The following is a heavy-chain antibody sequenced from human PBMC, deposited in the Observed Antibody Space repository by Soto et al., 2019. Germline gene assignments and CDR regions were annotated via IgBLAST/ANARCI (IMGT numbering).Heavy chain of an antibody. CDR3: ARDGGRHSGGIDY. V-gene: IGHV1-69*01. CDR2: IIPIFGTA. Sequence: QVQLLQSGAEVKKPGSSVKVSCKASGGTFSSYSINWVRKAPGQGLAWMGEIIPIFGTANYAQKFQGRVTITADESTSTAYMELSSLRSEDTAVYYCARDGGRHSGGIDYWGQGTLVTVSS. CDR1: GGTFSSYS. D-gene: IGHD1-26*01. J-gene: IGHJ4*02.